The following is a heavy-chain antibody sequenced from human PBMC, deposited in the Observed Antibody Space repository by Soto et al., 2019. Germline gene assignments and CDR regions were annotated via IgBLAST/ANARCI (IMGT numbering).Heavy chain of an antibody. J-gene: IGHJ4*02. CDR3: GREVITGSPTTEAAIS. V-gene: IGHV4-34*01. Sequence: QVQLQQWGAGLLKPSETLSLTCAVSGVSFTNCYWTWIRQAPGQGLEWIGEINHRGKTNYNPSLNGRLSMSVDTSRNQFSLRLTAVTAADTAIYYCGREVITGSPTTEAAISWGQGSLVTVSS. CDR1: GVSFTNCY. D-gene: IGHD4-17*01. CDR2: INHRGKT.